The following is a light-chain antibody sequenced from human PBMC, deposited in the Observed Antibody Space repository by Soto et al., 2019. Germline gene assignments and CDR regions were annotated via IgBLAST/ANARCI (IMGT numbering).Light chain of an antibody. CDR2: EAS. J-gene: IGKJ1*01. Sequence: EIVLTQSPGTLSLSPGERATLSFRASQSVSSISLAWYQQNPGQAPRLLIYEASSRATGIPDRFSGSGSGTDFTLTISRLEPEDFAVYYCQQYRTFGQGTKVDIK. CDR3: QQYRT. CDR1: QSVSSIS. V-gene: IGKV3-20*01.